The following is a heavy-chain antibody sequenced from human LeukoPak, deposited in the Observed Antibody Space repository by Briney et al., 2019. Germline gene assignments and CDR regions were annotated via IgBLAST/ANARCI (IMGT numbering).Heavy chain of an antibody. D-gene: IGHD1-14*01. J-gene: IGHJ4*02. CDR3: ARSIPGYTGHDY. V-gene: IGHV3-30-3*01. Sequence: PGGSLRLSCAASGFTFSSYAMHWVRQAPGKGLEWVAVISYDGSNKYYADSVKGRFTISRDNAKNSLYLQMNSLRAEDTAVYYCARSIPGYTGHDYWGQGTLVTVSS. CDR1: GFTFSSYA. CDR2: ISYDGSNK.